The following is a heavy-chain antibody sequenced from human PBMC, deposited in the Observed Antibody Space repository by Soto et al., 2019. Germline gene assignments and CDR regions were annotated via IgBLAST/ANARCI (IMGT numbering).Heavy chain of an antibody. CDR1: GGSISSYY. CDR3: ARGGYYFYYMDV. CDR2: IYYSGST. J-gene: IGHJ6*03. V-gene: IGHV4-59*01. Sequence: SETLSLTCTVSGGSISSYYWSWIRQPPGKGLEWIGYIYYSGSTNYNPSLKSRVTISVETSENQFSLKLSSVTTADTAVYYCARGGYYFYYMDVWGKGTTITVSS.